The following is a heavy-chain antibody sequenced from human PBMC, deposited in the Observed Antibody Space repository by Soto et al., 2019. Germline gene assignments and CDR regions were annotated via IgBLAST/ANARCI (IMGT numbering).Heavy chain of an antibody. CDR3: VNGGSSSGWYYFDY. CDR2: ISGSGGST. Sequence: EVQLLESGGGLVQPGGSLRLSCAASGFTFSSYAMSWVRQAPGKGLEWVSAISGSGGSTYYADSVKGRFTISRDNSKNTLYLQMNSLRAEDTAVYYCVNGGSSSGWYYFDYWGQGTLVTVSS. CDR1: GFTFSSYA. J-gene: IGHJ4*02. V-gene: IGHV3-23*01. D-gene: IGHD6-19*01.